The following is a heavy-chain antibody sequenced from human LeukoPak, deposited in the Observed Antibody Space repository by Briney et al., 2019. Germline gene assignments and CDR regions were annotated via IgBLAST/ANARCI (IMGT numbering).Heavy chain of an antibody. CDR3: ASALPLDYYGSGSPTFDY. CDR1: GGSISSGDYY. CDR2: IYYSGST. Sequence: PSETLSLTCTVSGGSISSGDYYWSWIRQPPGKGREWIGYIYYSGSTYYNPSLKSRVTISVDTSKNQFSLKLSSVTAADTAVYYCASALPLDYYGSGSPTFDYWGQGTLVTVSS. J-gene: IGHJ4*02. D-gene: IGHD3-10*01. V-gene: IGHV4-30-4*01.